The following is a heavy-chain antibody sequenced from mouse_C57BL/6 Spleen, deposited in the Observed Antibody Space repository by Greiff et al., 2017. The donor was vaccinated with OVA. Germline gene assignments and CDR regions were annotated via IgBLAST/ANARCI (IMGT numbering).Heavy chain of an antibody. CDR3: TVYYGSSYPHWYFDV. D-gene: IGHD1-1*01. J-gene: IGHJ1*03. V-gene: IGHV1-82*01. CDR2: IYPGDGDT. CDR1: GYAFSSSW. Sequence: QVQLQQSGPELVKPGASVKISCKASGYAFSSSWMNWVKQRPGKGLEWIGRIYPGDGDTNYNGKFKGKATLTADKSSRTAYMQLSSLTSEDSAVYFCTVYYGSSYPHWYFDVWGTGTTVTVSS.